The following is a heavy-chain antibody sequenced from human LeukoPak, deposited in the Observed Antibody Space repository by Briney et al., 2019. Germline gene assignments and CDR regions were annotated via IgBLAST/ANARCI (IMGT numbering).Heavy chain of an antibody. J-gene: IGHJ4*02. CDR2: IIPIFGTA. CDR1: GYTFTSYA. D-gene: IGHD6-13*01. CDR3: ARTRSGSSWYADFNY. V-gene: IGHV1-69*13. Sequence: ASVKVSCKASGYTFTSYAMHWVRQAPGQGLEWMGGIIPIFGTANYAQKFQGRVTITADESTSTAYMELSSLRSEDMAVYYCARTRSGSSWYADFNYWGQGTLVTVSS.